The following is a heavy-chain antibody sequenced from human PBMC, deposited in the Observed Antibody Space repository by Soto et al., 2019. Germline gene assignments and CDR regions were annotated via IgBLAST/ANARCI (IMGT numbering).Heavy chain of an antibody. J-gene: IGHJ4*02. CDR1: GFSFSYYG. CDR2: ITHDGYNR. D-gene: IGHD6-6*01. CDR3: AKGGSFDI. V-gene: IGHV3-30*18. Sequence: QMQLVESGGSVVQPGGSGRLSCAASGFSFSYYGLHWVRQAPGKGLEWLALITHDGYNRYYADSVKGRFTISRDNSKNTIFLQMNSLKSEETAVYYCAKGGSFDIWGQGTPGTVSS.